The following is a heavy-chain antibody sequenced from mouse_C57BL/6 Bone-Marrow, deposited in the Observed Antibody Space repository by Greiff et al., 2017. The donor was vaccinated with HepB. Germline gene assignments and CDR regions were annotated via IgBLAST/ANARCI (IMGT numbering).Heavy chain of an antibody. D-gene: IGHD1-1*01. CDR2: ISDGGSYT. CDR3: AREGGSSHIDY. J-gene: IGHJ2*01. V-gene: IGHV5-4*01. CDR1: GFTFSSYA. Sequence: VQLKESGGGLVKPGGSLKLSCAASGFTFSSYAMSWVRQTPEKRREWVATISDGGSYTYYPDNVKGRFTISRDNAKNNLYLQMSHLKSEDTAMYYCAREGGSSHIDYWGQGTTLTVSS.